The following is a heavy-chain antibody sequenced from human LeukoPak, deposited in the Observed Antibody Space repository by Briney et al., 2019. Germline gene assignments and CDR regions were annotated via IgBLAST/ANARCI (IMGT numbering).Heavy chain of an antibody. V-gene: IGHV1-18*01. Sequence: ASVKVSCKASGYVSPAYTINWVRQAPGQGLECMGWIRASNGKAYLAQNLQGRVIMTIDTSANTAYMELRSLRSDDTAVYYCASGDYSPGSPFDYWGLGTLVTVSS. J-gene: IGHJ4*02. D-gene: IGHD3-10*01. CDR3: ASGDYSPGSPFDY. CDR2: IRASNGKA. CDR1: GYVSPAYT.